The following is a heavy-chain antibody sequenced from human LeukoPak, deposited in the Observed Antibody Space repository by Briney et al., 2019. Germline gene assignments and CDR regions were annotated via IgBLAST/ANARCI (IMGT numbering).Heavy chain of an antibody. CDR3: ARVRCSGGSCYSPFDP. Sequence: GASVKVSCKASGYTFTSYGISWVRQAPGQGLEWMGWISAYNGNTDYAQKLQGRVTMTTDKSTSTAYMELRSLRSDDTAVYYCARVRCSGGSCYSPFDPWGQGTLVTVSS. J-gene: IGHJ5*02. V-gene: IGHV1-18*01. CDR2: ISAYNGNT. CDR1: GYTFTSYG. D-gene: IGHD2-15*01.